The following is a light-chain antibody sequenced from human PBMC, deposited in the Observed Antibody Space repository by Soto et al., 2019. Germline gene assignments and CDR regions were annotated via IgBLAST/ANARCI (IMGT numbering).Light chain of an antibody. V-gene: IGLV2-14*01. CDR3: SSYTTTSTLV. CDR2: EVI. CDR1: SSDVGTYNY. J-gene: IGLJ2*01. Sequence: QSVLAQPASVSGSPGQSITISGTATSSDVGTYNYVSWYQQHPGKAPKLMIFEVINRPSGVSNRFSGSKSGNTASLSISGLQAEEEADYYFSSYTTTSTLVFGGGTKLPVL.